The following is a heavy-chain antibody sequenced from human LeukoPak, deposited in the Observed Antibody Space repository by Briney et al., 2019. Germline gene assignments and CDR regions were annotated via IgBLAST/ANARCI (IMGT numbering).Heavy chain of an antibody. CDR1: GFTFSSYW. CDR2: INHKGNVN. Sequence: GGSLRLSCAASGFTFSSYWMNWARQAPGKGLEWVASINHKGNVNYYVDSVKGRFTISRDNAKNPLYLQMSNLRAEDTAVYFCARGGGLDVWGQGATVTVSS. CDR3: ARGGGLDV. J-gene: IGHJ6*02. V-gene: IGHV3-7*03. D-gene: IGHD3-16*01.